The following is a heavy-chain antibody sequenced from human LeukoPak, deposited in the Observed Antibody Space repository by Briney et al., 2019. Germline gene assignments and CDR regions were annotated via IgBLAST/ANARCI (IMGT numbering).Heavy chain of an antibody. V-gene: IGHV1-46*01. CDR3: ARGGVARGVIMKFDY. J-gene: IGHJ4*02. D-gene: IGHD3-10*01. Sequence: ASVKVSCTASGYTFTSYYMHWVRQAPGQGLEWMGIINPSGGSTSYAQKFQGRVTMTRDTSISTAYMELSRLRSDDTAVYYCARGGVARGVIMKFDYWGQGTLVTVSS. CDR1: GYTFTSYY. CDR2: INPSGGST.